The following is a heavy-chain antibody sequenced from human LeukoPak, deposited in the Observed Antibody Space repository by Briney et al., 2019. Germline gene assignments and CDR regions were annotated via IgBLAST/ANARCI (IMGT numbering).Heavy chain of an antibody. CDR1: GFTFSSYW. CDR2: INSDGSST. D-gene: IGHD3-9*01. J-gene: IGHJ5*02. Sequence: PGGSLRLSRAASGFTFSSYWMHWVRQAPGKGLVWVSRINSDGSSTSYADSVKGRFTISRDNAKNTLYLQMNSLRAEDTAVYYCARARVLRYFEIDPWGQGTLVTVSS. V-gene: IGHV3-74*01. CDR3: ARARVLRYFEIDP.